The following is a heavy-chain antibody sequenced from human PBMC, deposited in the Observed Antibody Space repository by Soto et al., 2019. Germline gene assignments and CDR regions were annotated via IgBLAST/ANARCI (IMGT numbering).Heavy chain of an antibody. V-gene: IGHV1-69*13. CDR1: GGTFSSYA. D-gene: IGHD2-8*01. CDR3: ARAHKGDYCTNGVCPNYYYYGMDV. CDR2: IIPIFGTA. Sequence: ASVKVSCKASGGTFSSYAISWVRQAPGQGLEWMGGIIPIFGTANYAQKFQGRVTITADESTSTAYMELSSLRSEDTAVYYCARAHKGDYCTNGVCPNYYYYGMDVWGQGTTVTVSS. J-gene: IGHJ6*02.